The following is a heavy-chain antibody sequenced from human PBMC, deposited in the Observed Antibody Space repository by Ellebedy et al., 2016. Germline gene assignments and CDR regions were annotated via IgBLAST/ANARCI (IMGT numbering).Heavy chain of an antibody. V-gene: IGHV1-18*04. Sequence: ASVKVSCKGSGYTFNSYGINWVRQAPGQGLEWMGWISAYNRNTNYAQKFQGRVTMTTDTSTSTAYMELRSLRSDDTAVYYCARGVRYSSGWYWFDSWGQGTLVTVSS. CDR1: GYTFNSYG. J-gene: IGHJ5*01. D-gene: IGHD6-19*01. CDR2: ISAYNRNT. CDR3: ARGVRYSSGWYWFDS.